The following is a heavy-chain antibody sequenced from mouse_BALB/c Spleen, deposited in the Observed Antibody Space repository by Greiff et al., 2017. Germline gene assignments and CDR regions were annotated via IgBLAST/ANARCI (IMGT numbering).Heavy chain of an antibody. Sequence: EVMLVESGGGLVQPKGSLKLSCAASGFTFNTYAMNWVRQAPGKGLEWVARIRSKSNNYATYYADSVKDRFTISRDDSQSMLYLQMNNLKTEDTAMYYCVRHGTVDWYFDVWGAGTTVTVSS. CDR1: GFTFNTYA. V-gene: IGHV10-1*02. CDR2: IRSKSNNYAT. CDR3: VRHGTVDWYFDV. J-gene: IGHJ1*01. D-gene: IGHD1-1*01.